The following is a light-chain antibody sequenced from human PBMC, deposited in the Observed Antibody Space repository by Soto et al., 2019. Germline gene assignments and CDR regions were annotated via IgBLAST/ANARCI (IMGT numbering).Light chain of an antibody. Sequence: QSVLTQPASVSGSPGQSITISCAGASSDVGTYNLVSWYQQHPGKAPKLMIYEVSKRPSGVSNRFSGSKSGNTASLTISGLQAEDEADYYCCSYAGSNTLYVFGTGTKVPS. CDR3: CSYAGSNTLYV. CDR1: SSDVGTYNL. V-gene: IGLV2-23*02. J-gene: IGLJ1*01. CDR2: EVS.